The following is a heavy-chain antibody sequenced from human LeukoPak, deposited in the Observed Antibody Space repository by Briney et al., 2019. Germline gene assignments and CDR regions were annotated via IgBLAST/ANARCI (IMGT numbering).Heavy chain of an antibody. D-gene: IGHD1-26*01. J-gene: IGHJ3*02. Sequence: GGSLRFSGAGSGLIFSSIAMNWVRQPPGKGLEGWAFLGYDGSNKYYADSVKGRFTISRDNSKNTLYLQMNSLRAEDTAVYYCARGGLGEDSVGGAFDIWGQGTMVTVSS. CDR2: LGYDGSNK. V-gene: IGHV3-30*02. CDR1: GLIFSSIA. CDR3: ARGGLGEDSVGGAFDI.